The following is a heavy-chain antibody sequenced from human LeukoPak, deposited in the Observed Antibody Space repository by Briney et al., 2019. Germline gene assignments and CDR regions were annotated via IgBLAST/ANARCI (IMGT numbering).Heavy chain of an antibody. V-gene: IGHV3-33*06. J-gene: IGHJ4*02. D-gene: IGHD2-15*01. CDR3: AKDGPTCSGGSCPGSYFDY. Sequence: GGSLRLSCAASGFTFSSYCMHWVRQAPGKGLEWVAAIWYDGSNKYYADTVKGRFTISRDHSKNTLYLQMNSLRAEDTAVYYCAKDGPTCSGGSCPGSYFDYWGQGTLVTVSS. CDR1: GFTFSSYC. CDR2: IWYDGSNK.